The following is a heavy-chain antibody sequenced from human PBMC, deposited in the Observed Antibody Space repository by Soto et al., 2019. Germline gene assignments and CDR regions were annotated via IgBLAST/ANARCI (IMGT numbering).Heavy chain of an antibody. CDR1: GFTFCSYW. V-gene: IGHV3-74*01. CDR3: ARGIRGYYGMDV. Sequence: GGSLRLSCAASGFTFCSYWMHWVRQAPGKGLVWVSRIKGDETGTDYADSVKGRFTISRDNGKNTVYLQMNSLRAEDTAVYYCARGIRGYYGMDVWGQGTTLTVSS. J-gene: IGHJ6*02. D-gene: IGHD1-20*01. CDR2: IKGDETGT.